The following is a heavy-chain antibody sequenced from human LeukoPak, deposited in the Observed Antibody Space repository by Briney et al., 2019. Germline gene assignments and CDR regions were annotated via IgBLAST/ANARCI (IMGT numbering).Heavy chain of an antibody. V-gene: IGHV1-8*01. CDR3: ARGVSTMVRGVT. Sequence: ASVKVSCKASGYTFINYDIHWVRQATGQGLEWMGWMNPNSGNTDFAQKFQGRVTITRDTSIDTAYMEMTSLTSEDTAVYYCARGVSTMVRGVTWGQGTLVTVSS. J-gene: IGHJ5*02. CDR1: GYTFINYD. D-gene: IGHD3-10*01. CDR2: MNPNSGNT.